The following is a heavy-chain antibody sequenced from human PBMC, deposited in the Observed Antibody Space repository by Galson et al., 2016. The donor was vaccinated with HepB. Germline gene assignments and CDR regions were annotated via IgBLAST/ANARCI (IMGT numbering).Heavy chain of an antibody. D-gene: IGHD2-8*01. CDR2: IIPAFDTP. V-gene: IGHV1-69*06. J-gene: IGHJ4*02. CDR3: ARPSCTNGVCGEGAFDY. CDR1: GGTFSTYA. Sequence: SVKVSCKASGGTFSTYAISWVRQAPGQGLEWMGGIIPAFDTPNYAQKFQDRVTIIADKSTKTAYMELSSLRSEDTAVYYCARPSCTNGVCGEGAFDYWGQGTLVTVSS.